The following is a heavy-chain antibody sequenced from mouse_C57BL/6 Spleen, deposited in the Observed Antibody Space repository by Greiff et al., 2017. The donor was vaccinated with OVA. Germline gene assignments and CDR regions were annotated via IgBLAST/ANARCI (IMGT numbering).Heavy chain of an antibody. CDR1: GYAFSSSW. Sequence: QVQLKESGPELVKPGASVKISCKASGYAFSSSWMNWVKQRPGKGLEWIGRIYPGDGDTNYNGKFKGKATLTADKSSSTAYMQLSSLTSEDSAVYFWARKGESNHHYYAMDYWGQGTSVTVSS. V-gene: IGHV1-82*01. D-gene: IGHD2-5*01. CDR2: IYPGDGDT. CDR3: ARKGESNHHYYAMDY. J-gene: IGHJ4*01.